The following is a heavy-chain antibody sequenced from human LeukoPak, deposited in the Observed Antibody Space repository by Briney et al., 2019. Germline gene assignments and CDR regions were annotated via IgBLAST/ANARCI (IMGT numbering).Heavy chain of an antibody. D-gene: IGHD2-2*01. Sequence: GESLRLSCAASGFTFSSYSMNWVRQAPGKGLEWVSSISSSSSYIYYADSVKGRFTISRDNAKNSLYLQMNSLRAEDTAVYYCARDVGGEYQLLGYYYYGMDVWGQGTTVTVSS. CDR3: ARDVGGEYQLLGYYYYGMDV. CDR2: ISSSSSYI. J-gene: IGHJ6*02. V-gene: IGHV3-21*01. CDR1: GFTFSSYS.